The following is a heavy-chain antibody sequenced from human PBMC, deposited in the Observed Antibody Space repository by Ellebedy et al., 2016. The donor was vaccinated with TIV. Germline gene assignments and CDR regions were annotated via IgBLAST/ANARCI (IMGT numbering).Heavy chain of an antibody. D-gene: IGHD6-19*01. J-gene: IGHJ4*02. CDR2: INHSGST. CDR3: ARYRRGDGWYYFDY. CDR1: GGSISSYY. Sequence: SETLSLTCTVSGGSISSYYWSWIRQPPGKGLEWIGEINHSGSTNYNPSLKSRVTISVDTSKNQFSLKLRSVAAADTAVYYCARYRRGDGWYYFDYWGQGTLVTVSS. V-gene: IGHV4-34*01.